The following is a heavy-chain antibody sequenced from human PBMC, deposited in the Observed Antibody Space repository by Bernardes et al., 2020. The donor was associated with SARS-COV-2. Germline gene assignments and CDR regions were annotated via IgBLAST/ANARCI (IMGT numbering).Heavy chain of an antibody. CDR1: GFTFTNYW. CDR2: VSTDGSST. V-gene: IGHV3-74*01. J-gene: IGHJ4*02. Sequence: GGSLRLSCAASGFTFTNYWMHWVRQVPGKGLVWVSRVSTDGSSTSYADSVRGRFSISRDNAKNTVHLQMNNVRAEDTAVYYCVRGAYSGSYGVDYWGQGTLVTVSS. D-gene: IGHD1-26*01. CDR3: VRGAYSGSYGVDY.